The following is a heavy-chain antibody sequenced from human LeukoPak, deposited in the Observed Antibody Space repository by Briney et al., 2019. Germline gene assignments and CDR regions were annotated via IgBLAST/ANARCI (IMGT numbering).Heavy chain of an antibody. J-gene: IGHJ4*02. V-gene: IGHV4-39*01. Sequence: SETLSLTCTVSGGSISSSSYYWGWIRQPPGKGLEWIGSIYYSGSTYYNPSFKSRITISVDTSKNQFFLKLSSVTAADTAAYYCARSGGYYYSDFDYWGQGTLVTVSS. CDR1: GGSISSSSYY. D-gene: IGHD3-22*01. CDR2: IYYSGST. CDR3: ARSGGYYYSDFDY.